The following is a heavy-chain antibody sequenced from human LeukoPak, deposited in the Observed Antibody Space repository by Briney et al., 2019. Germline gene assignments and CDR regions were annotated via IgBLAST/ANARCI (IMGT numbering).Heavy chain of an antibody. CDR2: ISWDGGST. CDR3: AKDLGWQTYYYYGMDV. D-gene: IGHD6-19*01. Sequence: GGSLRLSCAASGFTFDDYAMHWVRQAPGKGLEWVSLISWDGGSTYYADSVKGRFTISRDNSKNSLYLQMNSLRAEDTALYYCAKDLGWQTYYYYGMDVWGQGTTVTVSS. CDR1: GFTFDDYA. J-gene: IGHJ6*02. V-gene: IGHV3-43D*03.